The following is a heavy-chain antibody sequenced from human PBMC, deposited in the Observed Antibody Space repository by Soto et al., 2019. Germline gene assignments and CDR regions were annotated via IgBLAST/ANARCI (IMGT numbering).Heavy chain of an antibody. CDR2: INHSGST. Sequence: SETLSLTCAVYGGSFSGYYWSWIRQPPGKGLEWIGEINHSGSTNYNPSLKSRVTISVDTSKNQFSLKLSSVTAADTAVYYCARCILKRAGTAYWGQGTLVTVSS. J-gene: IGHJ4*02. CDR3: ARCILKRAGTAY. V-gene: IGHV4-34*01. D-gene: IGHD6-19*01. CDR1: GGSFSGYY.